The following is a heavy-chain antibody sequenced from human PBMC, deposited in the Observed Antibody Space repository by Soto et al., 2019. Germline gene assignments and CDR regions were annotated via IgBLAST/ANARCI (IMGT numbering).Heavy chain of an antibody. V-gene: IGHV4-59*08. Sequence: PSETLSLTCSVAGGSISSYYWSWIRQPPGKGLEWIGYIYYSGSTNYNPSLKSRVTISVDTSKNQFSLKLSSVTAADTAVYYCARQTPGTTSSWFDPWGQGTLVTVSS. J-gene: IGHJ5*02. CDR2: IYYSGST. CDR1: GGSISSYY. CDR3: ARQTPGTTSSWFDP. D-gene: IGHD1-7*01.